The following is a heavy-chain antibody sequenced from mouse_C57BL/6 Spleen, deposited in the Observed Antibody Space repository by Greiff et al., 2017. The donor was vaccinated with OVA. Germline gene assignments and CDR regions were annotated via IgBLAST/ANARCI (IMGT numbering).Heavy chain of an antibody. CDR2: FYPYNGDT. CDR3: AMLYGSSDGYAMDY. CDR1: GYTFTTYP. D-gene: IGHD1-1*01. J-gene: IGHJ4*01. V-gene: IGHV1-47*01. Sequence: VHLEESGAELVKPGASVKMSCKASGYTFTTYPIEWMKQSHGKSLEWIGNFYPYNGDTKYNEKFKGKATLTVEKSSSTVYLELSRLTSEDSAVYYCAMLYGSSDGYAMDYWGQGTSVTVSS.